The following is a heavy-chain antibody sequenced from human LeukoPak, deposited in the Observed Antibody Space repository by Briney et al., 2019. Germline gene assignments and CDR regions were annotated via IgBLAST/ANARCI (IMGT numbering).Heavy chain of an antibody. J-gene: IGHJ4*02. CDR2: VSAYNGNT. Sequence: ASVKVSCKASGYTFTSYGISWVRQAPGQGPEWMGWVSAYNGNTNYAQKLQGRVTMTTDTSTSTAYMELRSLRSDDTAVYYCARNQSAATLLDYWGQGTLVTVSS. V-gene: IGHV1-18*01. CDR3: ARNQSAATLLDY. D-gene: IGHD2-15*01. CDR1: GYTFTSYG.